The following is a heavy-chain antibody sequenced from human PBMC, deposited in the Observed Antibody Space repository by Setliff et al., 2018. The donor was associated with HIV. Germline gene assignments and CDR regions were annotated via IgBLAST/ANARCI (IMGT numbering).Heavy chain of an antibody. J-gene: IGHJ1*01. V-gene: IGHV3-15*07. D-gene: IGHD2-2*01. CDR1: GFTFSNAW. Sequence: GGSLRLSCAASGFTFSNAWMNWVRQAPGKGLEWVGRIKSKTDGGTTDYAAPVKGRFTITRDDSKNTLYLQMNSLKTEDTAIYYCTTKPPAADFQHWGQGTLVTVSS. CDR2: IKSKTDGGTT. CDR3: TTKPPAADFQH.